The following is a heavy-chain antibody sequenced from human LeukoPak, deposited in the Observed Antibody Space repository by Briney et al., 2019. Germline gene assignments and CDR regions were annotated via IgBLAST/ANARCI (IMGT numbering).Heavy chain of an antibody. CDR2: IYTSGST. CDR3: ARTRWNYYGSGTSFLDV. D-gene: IGHD3-10*01. Sequence: PSETLSLTCTVSGGSVSSGSYYWSWIRQPPGKGLEWIGRIYTSGSTNYNPSLKSRVTMSVDTSKNQFSLKLSSVTAADTAVYYCARTRWNYYGSGTSFLDVWGQGTTVTVSS. CDR1: GGSVSSGSYY. V-gene: IGHV4-61*01. J-gene: IGHJ6*02.